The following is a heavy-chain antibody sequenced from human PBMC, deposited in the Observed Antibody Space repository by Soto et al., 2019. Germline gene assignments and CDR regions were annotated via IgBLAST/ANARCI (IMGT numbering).Heavy chain of an antibody. Sequence: ASVKVSCKASGYTFTGYAMHWVRQAPGQRLEWMAWINAGNGNTKYSQKFQGRVTITADESTSTAYMELSSLRSEDTAVYYCTRDQHCGGDCYSSRYWGQGTLVTVSS. CDR2: INAGNGNT. CDR3: TRDQHCGGDCYSSRY. J-gene: IGHJ4*02. CDR1: GYTFTGYA. V-gene: IGHV1-3*01. D-gene: IGHD2-21*02.